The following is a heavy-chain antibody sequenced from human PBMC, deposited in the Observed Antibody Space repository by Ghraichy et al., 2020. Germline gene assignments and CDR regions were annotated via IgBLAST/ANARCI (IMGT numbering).Heavy chain of an antibody. Sequence: GGSLRLSCAASGSTFSNYAIHWVRQAPGKGLEWVAFLWYDGSNKYYSDSVKGRFTISRDNSKNTLYLQMNSLRAEDTAVYYCAALGTTVNYWGQGTLVTVSS. D-gene: IGHD1-7*01. CDR3: AALGTTVNY. J-gene: IGHJ4*02. V-gene: IGHV3-30*02. CDR2: LWYDGSNK. CDR1: GSTFSNYA.